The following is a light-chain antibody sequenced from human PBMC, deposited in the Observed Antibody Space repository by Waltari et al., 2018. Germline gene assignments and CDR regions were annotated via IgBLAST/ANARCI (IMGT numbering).Light chain of an antibody. Sequence: QAGLTQPPSVSKDLRQTATLTCTGNSNNVCYLGATWLQQHQGHPPKLLSYRNHNRPSGISERFSASRSGNTASLTITGLQPEDEADYYCSAWDSSLNAHVFGTGTKVTVL. J-gene: IGLJ1*01. CDR1: SNNVCYLG. V-gene: IGLV10-54*04. CDR3: SAWDSSLNAHV. CDR2: RNH.